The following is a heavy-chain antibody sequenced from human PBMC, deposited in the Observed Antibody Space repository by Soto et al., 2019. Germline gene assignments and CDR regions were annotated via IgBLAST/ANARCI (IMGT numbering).Heavy chain of an antibody. CDR1: KVNFWSDG. D-gene: IGHD2-15*01. Sequence: GWSLRLSVASSKVNFWSDGVHLVSQAPGKGLEWVAVIWYDGSNKYYADTVKGRFTISRDNSKNTLYLQMNSLRAEDTAVYYCARDISSGGGNPLSVYWGQGTLVTVSS. J-gene: IGHJ4*02. CDR3: ARDISSGGGNPLSVY. V-gene: IGHV3-33*01. CDR2: IWYDGSNK.